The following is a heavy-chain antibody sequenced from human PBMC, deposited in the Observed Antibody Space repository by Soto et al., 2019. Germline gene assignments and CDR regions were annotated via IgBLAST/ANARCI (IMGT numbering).Heavy chain of an antibody. V-gene: IGHV3-11*06. CDR3: ARLPYSAYNRHFDY. D-gene: IGHD4-4*01. J-gene: IGHJ4*02. Sequence: GGSRRLSCAASGFIFSHYYMGWIRQAPGKGVEWVSYXXPXXGXXXXXDXXXGRFTISRDNARNSLYLQMNSLTADDTAMYYCARLPYSAYNRHFDYWGQGTLVTVSS. CDR2: XXPXXGXX. CDR1: GFIFSHYY.